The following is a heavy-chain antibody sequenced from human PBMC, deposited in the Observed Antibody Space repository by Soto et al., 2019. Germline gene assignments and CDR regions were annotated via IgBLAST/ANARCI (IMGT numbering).Heavy chain of an antibody. J-gene: IGHJ5*02. CDR3: ARLPSESERWFDP. CDR2: IYYSGST. CDR1: GGSISSYY. V-gene: IGHV4-59*01. Sequence: SETLSLTCTVSGGSISSYYWSWIRQPPGKGLEWIGYIYYSGSTNYNPSLKSRVTISVDTSKNQFSLKLSSVTAADTAVYYCARLPSESERWFDPWGQGTLVTVSS. D-gene: IGHD1-26*01.